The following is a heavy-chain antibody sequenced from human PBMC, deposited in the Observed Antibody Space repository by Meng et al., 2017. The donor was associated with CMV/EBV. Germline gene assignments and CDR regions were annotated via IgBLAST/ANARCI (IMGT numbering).Heavy chain of an antibody. V-gene: IGHV6-1*01. CDR1: WERVSSNSAA. CDR3: AVNVGGAFDY. CDR2: TYYRSKCYN. D-gene: IGHD3-16*01. J-gene: IGHJ4*02. Sequence: QVKLQHSGPGRVKPAQTLSPTFTISWERVSSNSAAWNWIRQSPSRGLEWLGRTYYRSKCYNDYSVSVKSRITINPDTSKNQFSLQLNSVTPEDTAVYYCAVNVGGAFDYWGQGTLVTVSS.